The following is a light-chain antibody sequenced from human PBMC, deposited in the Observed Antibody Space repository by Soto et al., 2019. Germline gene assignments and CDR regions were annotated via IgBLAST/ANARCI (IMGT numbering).Light chain of an antibody. CDR3: QQYNSYSRT. J-gene: IGKJ1*01. CDR2: GAS. Sequence: EIVLTQSPGTLSLSPGAQAPLSCRASQSVSSSYLAWYQQKPGQAPRLLIYGASSRATGIPDRFSGSGSGTEFTLTISSLQPDDFATYYCQQYNSYSRTFGQGTKVDIK. CDR1: QSVSSSY. V-gene: IGKV3-20*01.